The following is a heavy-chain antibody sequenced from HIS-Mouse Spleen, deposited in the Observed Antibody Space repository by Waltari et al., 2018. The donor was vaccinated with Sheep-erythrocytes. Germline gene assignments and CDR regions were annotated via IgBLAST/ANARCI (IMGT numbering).Heavy chain of an antibody. J-gene: IGHJ4*02. V-gene: IGHV3-21*01. D-gene: IGHD1-26*01. CDR2: ISSSSSYI. CDR1: GFTCSRDS. Sequence: EVQLVESGGGLVKPGGSLRPSCAASGFTCSRDSMNWVRQAPGKGLEWVSSISSSSSYIYYADSVKGRFTISRDNAKNSLYLQMNSLRAEDTAVYYCARVASGATFDYWGQGTLVTVSS. CDR3: ARVASGATFDY.